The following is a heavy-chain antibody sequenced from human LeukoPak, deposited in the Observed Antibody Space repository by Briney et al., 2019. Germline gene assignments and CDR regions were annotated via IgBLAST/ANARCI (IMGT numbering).Heavy chain of an antibody. CDR1: GFTFDDYA. Sequence: GGSLRLSCAASGFTFDDYAMHWVRQAPGNGLEWVSGISWNSGSIGYADSVKGRFTISRDNVKDSLYLQMNSLRAEDTALYYCAKDMDGSAFYGMDVWGQGTTVTVSS. D-gene: IGHD3-10*01. CDR3: AKDMDGSAFYGMDV. CDR2: ISWNSGSI. J-gene: IGHJ6*02. V-gene: IGHV3-9*01.